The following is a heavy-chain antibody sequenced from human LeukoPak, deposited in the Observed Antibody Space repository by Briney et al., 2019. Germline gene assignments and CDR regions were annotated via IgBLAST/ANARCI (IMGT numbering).Heavy chain of an antibody. CDR3: ARQRGSGWYHPHLF. Sequence: PSETLSLTCNVSGDSISRSRHFWAWIRQSPGKGLEWIASMYYSGTTYYNPSLKSRVTISVDTYKSQLSLKLSSVTAADTAVYYCARQRGSGWYHPHLFWGQGILVTVSS. V-gene: IGHV4-39*01. CDR1: GDSISRSRHF. CDR2: MYYSGTT. D-gene: IGHD6-19*01. J-gene: IGHJ4*02.